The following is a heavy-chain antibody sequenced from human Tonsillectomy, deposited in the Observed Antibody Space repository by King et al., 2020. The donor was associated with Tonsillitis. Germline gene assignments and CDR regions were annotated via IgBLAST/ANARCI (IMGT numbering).Heavy chain of an antibody. D-gene: IGHD6-19*01. V-gene: IGHV1-2*02. J-gene: IGHJ4*02. CDR3: ARDEQWLVRRFGATDY. Sequence: VQLVESGAEVKKPGASVKVSCRASGYTFSGYYMHWVRQAPGQGLEWMGWINPKTGGTNYAQKFQGRVTMTRETSISTAYMELNRLRSDDTAVYYCARDEQWLVRRFGATDYWGQGTLVTVSS. CDR2: INPKTGGT. CDR1: GYTFSGYY.